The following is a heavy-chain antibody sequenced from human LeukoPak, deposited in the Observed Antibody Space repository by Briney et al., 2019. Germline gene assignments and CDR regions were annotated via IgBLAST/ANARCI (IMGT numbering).Heavy chain of an antibody. J-gene: IGHJ4*02. D-gene: IGHD6-13*01. Sequence: PGGSLRVSCAASGFTFSSYAMSWVRQAPGKGPEWVSTISGGGGNTNYADSVKGRFTISRDNSKNTLWLQMNSLRAEDTALYYCAKGSLGSWYFFDYWGQGTLVTVSS. CDR3: AKGSLGSWYFFDY. CDR1: GFTFSSYA. V-gene: IGHV3-23*01. CDR2: ISGGGGNT.